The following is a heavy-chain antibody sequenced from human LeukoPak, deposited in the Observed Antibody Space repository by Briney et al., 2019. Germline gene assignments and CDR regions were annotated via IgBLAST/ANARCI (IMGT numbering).Heavy chain of an antibody. CDR2: IIPIFGTA. V-gene: IGHV1-69*06. D-gene: IGHD6-13*01. J-gene: IGHJ4*02. Sequence: KVSCKASGGTFSSYAISWVRQAPGQGLEWMGGIIPIFGTANYAQKFQGRVTITADKSTSTAYMELSSLRSEDTAVYYCASEGYSSSAFDYWGQGTLVTVSS. CDR1: GGTFSSYA. CDR3: ASEGYSSSAFDY.